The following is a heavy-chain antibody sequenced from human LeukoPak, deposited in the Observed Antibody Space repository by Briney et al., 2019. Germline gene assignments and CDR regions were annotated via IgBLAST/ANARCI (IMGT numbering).Heavy chain of an antibody. CDR2: TTGSGGRT. D-gene: IGHD5-12*01. CDR3: VYSGFDWTYYFDW. J-gene: IGHJ4*02. CDR1: GFTFSSYA. V-gene: IGHV3-23*01. Sequence: GGSLRLSCAASGFTFSSYAMSWVRQAPGKGLEWVSGTTGSGGRTAYADSVKGRFTISRDNAKSTLYLQMNSLRAEDTGIYYCVYSGFDWTYYFDWWGQGTLVTVSS.